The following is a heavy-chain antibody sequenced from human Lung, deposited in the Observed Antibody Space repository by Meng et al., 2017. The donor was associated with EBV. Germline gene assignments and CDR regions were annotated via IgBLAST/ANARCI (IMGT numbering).Heavy chain of an antibody. D-gene: IGHD1-26*01. V-gene: IGHV4-31*03. CDR1: GGSIGSGGYY. J-gene: IGHJ4*02. CDR2: IYYRGSA. Sequence: GQRPGSGPRLGSLYQTLSLTCTFSGGSIGSGGYYWSWIRQNPGKGLEWIGNIYYRGSAYYNPSLKSRVTISVDTSKNHFSLKLSSVTAADTAVYYCARGPSGSYYPSFDYWGQGTLVTVSS. CDR3: ARGPSGSYYPSFDY.